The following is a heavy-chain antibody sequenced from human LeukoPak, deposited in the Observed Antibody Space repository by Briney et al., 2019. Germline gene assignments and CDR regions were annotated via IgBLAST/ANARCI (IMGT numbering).Heavy chain of an antibody. V-gene: IGHV3-23*01. D-gene: IGHD3-9*01. CDR1: GFDFSTYA. J-gene: IGHJ2*01. Sequence: PGGSLRLSCAASGFDFSTYAINWVRQAPGKGLEWVASISGSGGSTYYADSVKGRFTISRDNSKNTLYLQMNSLRAEDTAVYYCAKDRYFDSEVRFDLWGRGTLVTVSS. CDR3: AKDRYFDSEVRFDL. CDR2: ISGSGGST.